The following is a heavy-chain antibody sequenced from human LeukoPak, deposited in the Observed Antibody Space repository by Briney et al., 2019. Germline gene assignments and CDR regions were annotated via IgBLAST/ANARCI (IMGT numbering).Heavy chain of an antibody. CDR1: GYSFTSYW. CDR3: ARYTTGVAAVEY. J-gene: IGHJ4*02. D-gene: IGHD6-25*01. V-gene: IGHV5-51*01. CDR2: IYTGDSGT. Sequence: GESLKISCNGSGYSFTSYWIGWVRQMPVKGLDWMGIIYTGDSGTRYSPSFQGQVTISADKSISTAYPQWSSLKASATAMYYCARYTTGVAAVEYWGQGTLVTVSS.